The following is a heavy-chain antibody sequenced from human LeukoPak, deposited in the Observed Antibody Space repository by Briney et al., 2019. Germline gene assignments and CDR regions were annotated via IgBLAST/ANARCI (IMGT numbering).Heavy chain of an antibody. J-gene: IGHJ2*01. CDR2: IYYSGST. CDR1: GGSISSSSYY. D-gene: IGHD4-11*01. CDR3: ARDLPTYYSNYDRWYFDL. V-gene: IGHV4-39*07. Sequence: SETLSLTCTVSGGSISSSSYYWGWIRQPPGKGLEWIGSIYYSGSTYYNPSLKSRVTISVDTSKNQFSLKLSSVTAADTAVYYCARDLPTYYSNYDRWYFDLWGRGTLVTVSS.